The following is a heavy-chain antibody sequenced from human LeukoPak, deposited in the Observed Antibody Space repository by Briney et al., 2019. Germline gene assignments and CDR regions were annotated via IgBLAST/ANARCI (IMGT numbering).Heavy chain of an antibody. CDR2: INTGGST. CDR1: GGSLSRYY. CDR3: ARDDLVSTSTGGFDV. D-gene: IGHD2-8*02. V-gene: IGHV4-34*01. Sequence: PETLSLTCGVSGGSLSRYYWSWIRQPPGRGLEWIGEINTGGSTNYNPSLKSRVTISVDTSKNQFSLNPDSVTAADTAVYYCARDDLVSTSTGGFDVWGQGILVTVSS. J-gene: IGHJ4*02.